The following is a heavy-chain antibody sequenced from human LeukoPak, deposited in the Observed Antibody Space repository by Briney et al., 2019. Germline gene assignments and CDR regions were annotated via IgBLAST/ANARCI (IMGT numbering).Heavy chain of an antibody. Sequence: GGSLRLSCAASGFTFDDYAMHWVRHAPGKGLEWVSLISGDGGSTYYADSVKGRFTISRDNAKNSLYLQMNSLRVEDTAVYYCARDSGYVDYWGQGTLVTVSS. CDR2: ISGDGGST. CDR3: ARDSGYVDY. J-gene: IGHJ4*02. CDR1: GFTFDDYA. V-gene: IGHV3-43*02. D-gene: IGHD2-2*01.